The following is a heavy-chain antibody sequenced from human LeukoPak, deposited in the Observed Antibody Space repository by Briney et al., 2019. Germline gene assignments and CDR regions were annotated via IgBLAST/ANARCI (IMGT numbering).Heavy chain of an antibody. CDR2: INHSGTT. CDR1: GGSFSGYY. CDR3: AIQQPGISVPGTIYAFDI. Sequence: SETLSLTCAVSGGSFSGYYWSWIRQSPGQGLEWIGEINHSGTTNYNPSLKSRVTISVDTSKNQFSLKLSSVTAADTAVYYCAIQQPGISVPGTIYAFDIWGQGTMVTVSS. D-gene: IGHD6-13*01. V-gene: IGHV4-34*01. J-gene: IGHJ3*02.